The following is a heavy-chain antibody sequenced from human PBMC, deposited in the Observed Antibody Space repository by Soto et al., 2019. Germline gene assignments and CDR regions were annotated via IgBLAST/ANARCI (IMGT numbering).Heavy chain of an antibody. CDR3: ARAKGLLTVTTSWFDP. V-gene: IGHV4-59*08. Sequence: SETLSLTCSVSGGSTSSYYWIWIRQPPGKGLEWIGYIYYSGSTDYSPSLKSRVTMSIDTSQNQVSLKLTSVTAADTAVYYCARAKGLLTVTTSWFDPWGQGTLVTVSS. D-gene: IGHD4-17*01. CDR1: GGSTSSYY. CDR2: IYYSGST. J-gene: IGHJ5*02.